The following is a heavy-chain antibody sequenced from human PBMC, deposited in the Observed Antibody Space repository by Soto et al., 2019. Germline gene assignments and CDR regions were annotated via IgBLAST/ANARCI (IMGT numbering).Heavy chain of an antibody. CDR3: ATPRVGPCSRSSCLISIFDGMVV. D-gene: IGHD2-2*01. Sequence: QVQLVASGGGVVQPGRSLRLSCAASGFTISNYGMHWVRQAPGTGLVWVAVIAYDGTITYYPDSVKVRFTISRDNSKKTLYLQKGSLRTEHTAVYYCATPRVGPCSRSSCLISIFDGMVVWGQGTTVTVAS. CDR2: IAYDGTIT. V-gene: IGHV3-30-3*01. J-gene: IGHJ6*02. CDR1: GFTISNYG.